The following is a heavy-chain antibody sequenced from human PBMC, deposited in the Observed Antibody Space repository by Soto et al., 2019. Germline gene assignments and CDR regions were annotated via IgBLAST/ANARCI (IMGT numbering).Heavy chain of an antibody. CDR1: GYTFTGYY. CDR2: INPNSGGT. V-gene: IGHV1-2*04. D-gene: IGHD2-2*01. CDR3: AICSSTSCYRQNYYYGMDV. J-gene: IGHJ6*02. Sequence: ASAKVSCKASGYTFTGYYMHWVRQAPGQGLEWMGWINPNSGGTNYAQKFQGWVTMTRDTSISTAYMELSRLRSDDTAVYYCAICSSTSCYRQNYYYGMDVWGQGTTVTVSS.